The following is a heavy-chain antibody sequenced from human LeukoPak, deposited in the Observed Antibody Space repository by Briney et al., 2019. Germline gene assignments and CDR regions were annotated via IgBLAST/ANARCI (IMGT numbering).Heavy chain of an antibody. J-gene: IGHJ4*02. CDR1: GFTFDDYA. V-gene: IGHV3-9*01. Sequence: GGSLRLSCAASGFTFDDYAMHWVRQAPGKGLEWVSGISWNSGSIGHADSVKGRFTISRDNAKNSLYLQMNSLRAEDTALYYCAKDKAAAGFDYWGQGTLVTVSS. CDR3: AKDKAAAGFDY. CDR2: ISWNSGSI. D-gene: IGHD6-13*01.